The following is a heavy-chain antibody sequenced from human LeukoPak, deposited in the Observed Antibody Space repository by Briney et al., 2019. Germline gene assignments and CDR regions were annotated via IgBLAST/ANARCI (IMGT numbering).Heavy chain of an antibody. CDR1: GFALNSYS. CDR2: ISSTSAYI. D-gene: IGHD6-13*01. J-gene: IGHJ5*02. V-gene: IGHV3-21*01. Sequence: GGSLRLSCAASGFALNSYSLAWVRQAPGKGLEWVSSISSTSAYIHYADSVKGRFTISRDNIDNVVYLQMSSLRAEDTAVYYCARVAVAGSTGWFDPWGQGTLVTVSS. CDR3: ARVAVAGSTGWFDP.